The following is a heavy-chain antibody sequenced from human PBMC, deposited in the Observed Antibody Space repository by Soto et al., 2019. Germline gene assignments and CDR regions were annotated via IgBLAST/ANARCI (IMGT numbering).Heavy chain of an antibody. Sequence: QVQLVQSGAEVKKPGSSVKVSCTASGGTFSSQTINWVRQVPGQGLEWMGSIIPMIGVPKYAQSFLSRVTISVDKSTRTAYLELSSLTSEDTAVYFCARPGLNDLDADSSAFDIWGQGTMVTVSS. D-gene: IGHD1-1*01. CDR1: GGTFSSQT. CDR2: IIPMIGVP. V-gene: IGHV1-69*02. CDR3: ARPGLNDLDADSSAFDI. J-gene: IGHJ3*02.